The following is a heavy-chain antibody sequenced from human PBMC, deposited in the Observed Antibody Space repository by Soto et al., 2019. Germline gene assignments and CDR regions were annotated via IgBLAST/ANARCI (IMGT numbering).Heavy chain of an antibody. Sequence: PGGSLRLSCAASGFTFSSYDMHWVRQAPGKGLEWVAVISYDGSNKYYADSVKGRFTISRDNSKNTLYLQMNSLRAEDTAVYYCAKCNGDIYYYYAMDVWGQGTTVTVSS. D-gene: IGHD2-8*01. J-gene: IGHJ6*02. CDR1: GFTFSSYD. V-gene: IGHV3-30*18. CDR3: AKCNGDIYYYYAMDV. CDR2: ISYDGSNK.